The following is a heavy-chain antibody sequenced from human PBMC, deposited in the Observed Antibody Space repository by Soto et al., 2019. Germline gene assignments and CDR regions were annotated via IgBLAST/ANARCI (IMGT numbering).Heavy chain of an antibody. V-gene: IGHV3-74*01. CDR3: TRDGRRGYDMDV. CDR1: GFTFSSYW. CDR2: INSDGSST. J-gene: IGHJ6*02. D-gene: IGHD1-26*01. Sequence: GGSLRLSCAASGFTFSSYWMHWVRQAPGKGLVWVSRINSDGSSTSYADSVKGRFTISRDNAKNTLYLQMNSLRDEDTGVYYCTRDGRRGYDMDVWGQGTTVTVSS.